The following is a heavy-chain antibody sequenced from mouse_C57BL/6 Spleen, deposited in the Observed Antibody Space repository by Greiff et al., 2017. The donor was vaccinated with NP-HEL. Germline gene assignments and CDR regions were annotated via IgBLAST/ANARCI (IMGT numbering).Heavy chain of an antibody. CDR2: ISSGSSTI. D-gene: IGHD1-1*01. CDR1: GFTFSDYG. V-gene: IGHV5-17*01. CDR3: ARDYGSTSWFAY. Sequence: EVKLMESGGGLVKPGGSLKLSCAASGFTFSDYGMHWVRQAPEKGLEWVAYISSGSSTIYYADTVKGRFTISRDNAKNTLFLQMTSLRSEDTAMYYCARDYGSTSWFAYWGQGTLVTVSA. J-gene: IGHJ3*01.